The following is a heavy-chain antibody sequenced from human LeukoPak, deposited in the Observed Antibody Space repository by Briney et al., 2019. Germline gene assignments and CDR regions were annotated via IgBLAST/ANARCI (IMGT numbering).Heavy chain of an antibody. D-gene: IGHD2-21*01. J-gene: IGHJ4*02. CDR1: GYTITSYD. Sequence: ASVKVSCKASGYTITSYDINWVRQATGQGLEWMGWINPNSGGTNYAQKFQGRVTMTRDTSISTAYMELSRLRSDDTAVYYCASGSYSGFDYWGQGTLVTVSS. CDR3: ASGSYSGFDY. CDR2: INPNSGGT. V-gene: IGHV1-2*02.